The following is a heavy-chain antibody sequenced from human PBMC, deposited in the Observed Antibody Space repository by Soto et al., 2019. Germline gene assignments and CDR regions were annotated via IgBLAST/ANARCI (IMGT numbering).Heavy chain of an antibody. V-gene: IGHV1-46*01. CDR1: GYTFTSYY. J-gene: IGHJ4*02. D-gene: IGHD2-21*02. CDR2: INPSGGST. CDR3: ARGYCGGDCYSGIGLLDY. Sequence: ASVKVSCKASGYTFTSYYMHWVRQAPGQGLEWMEIINPSGGSTSYAQKFQGRVTMTRDTSTSTVYMELSSLRSEDTAVYYCARGYCGGDCYSGIGLLDYWGQGTLVTVSS.